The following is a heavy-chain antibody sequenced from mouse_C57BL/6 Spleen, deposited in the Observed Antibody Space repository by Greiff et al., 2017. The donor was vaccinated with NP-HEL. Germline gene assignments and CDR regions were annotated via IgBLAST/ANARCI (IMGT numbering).Heavy chain of an antibody. CDR2: IYPGDGDT. D-gene: IGHD2-3*01. CDR3: AREGYDGYYAYYAMDY. Sequence: QVQLKQSGAELVKPGASVKISCKASGYAFSSYWMNWVKQRPGKGLEWIGQIYPGDGDTNYNGKFKGKATLTADKSSSTAYMQLSSLTSEDSAVYFWAREGYDGYYAYYAMDYWGQGTSVTVSS. CDR1: GYAFSSYW. V-gene: IGHV1-80*01. J-gene: IGHJ4*01.